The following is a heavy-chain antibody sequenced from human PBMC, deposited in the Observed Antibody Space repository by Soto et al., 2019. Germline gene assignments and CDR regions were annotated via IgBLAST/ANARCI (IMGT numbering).Heavy chain of an antibody. Sequence: SETLPVTCAVYGGSFSGYYWSWIRQPPGKGLEWIGEINHSGSTNYNPSLKSRVTISVDTSKNQFSLKLSSVTAADTAVYYCARGYYGDYSGDYYYYIDVWGKGTTVTSP. CDR1: GGSFSGYY. CDR3: ARGYYGDYSGDYYYYIDV. D-gene: IGHD4-17*01. CDR2: INHSGST. V-gene: IGHV4-34*01. J-gene: IGHJ6*03.